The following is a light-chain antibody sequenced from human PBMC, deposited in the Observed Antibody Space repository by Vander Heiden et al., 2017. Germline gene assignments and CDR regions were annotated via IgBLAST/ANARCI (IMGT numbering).Light chain of an antibody. CDR1: QGISSH. CDR2: GAS. J-gene: IGKJ4*01. V-gene: IGKV1-8*01. CDR3: QQYYSYPVT. Sequence: AIRMTQSPSSFSASTGDRVTITCRASQGISSHLAWYQQKPGKAPKLLIYGASTLQRGVPSRFSGSGSGTDFTVTIRFLQSEDFATYYCQQYYSYPVTFGGGTKVEIK.